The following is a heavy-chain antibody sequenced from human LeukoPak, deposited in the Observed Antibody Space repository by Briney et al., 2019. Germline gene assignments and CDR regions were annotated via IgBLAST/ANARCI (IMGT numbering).Heavy chain of an antibody. CDR1: GFTFSTSW. D-gene: IGHD2-21*02. CDR2: ISYDGSNK. J-gene: IGHJ4*02. V-gene: IGHV3-30*18. CDR3: AKDLERHIVVVTASAVDY. Sequence: GGSLRLSCVASGFTFSTSWMSWVRQAPGKGLEWVAVISYDGSNKYYADSVKGRFTISRDNSKNTLYLQMNSLRAEDTAVYYCAKDLERHIVVVTASAVDYWGQGTLVTVSS.